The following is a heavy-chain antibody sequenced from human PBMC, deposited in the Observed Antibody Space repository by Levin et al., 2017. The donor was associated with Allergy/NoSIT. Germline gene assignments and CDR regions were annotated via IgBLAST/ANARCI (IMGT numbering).Heavy chain of an antibody. CDR3: ARVSICSGGSCYEFFDY. D-gene: IGHD2-15*01. Sequence: GGSLRLSCAASGFTFSSYWMSWVRQAPGKGLEWVANIKQDGSEKYYVDSVKGRFTISRDKAKNSLYLQMNSLRAEDTAVYYCARVSICSGGSCYEFFDYWGQGTLVTVSS. V-gene: IGHV3-7*04. CDR2: IKQDGSEK. CDR1: GFTFSSYW. J-gene: IGHJ4*02.